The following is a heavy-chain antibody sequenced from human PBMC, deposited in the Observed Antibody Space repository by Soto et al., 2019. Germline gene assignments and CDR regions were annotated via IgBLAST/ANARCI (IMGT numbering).Heavy chain of an antibody. Sequence: SETLSLTCIVSGDSINSTSYYWGWIRQPPGQGLEWIASIYFSGSTYNNPSLKSRLTVSVDTSKSQFSLKLSSVTAADTALYYCARQRIIAAGTFVDYWGQGSLVTVSS. CDR3: ARQRIIAAGTFVDY. J-gene: IGHJ4*02. CDR1: GDSINSTSYY. V-gene: IGHV4-39*01. CDR2: IYFSGST. D-gene: IGHD6-13*01.